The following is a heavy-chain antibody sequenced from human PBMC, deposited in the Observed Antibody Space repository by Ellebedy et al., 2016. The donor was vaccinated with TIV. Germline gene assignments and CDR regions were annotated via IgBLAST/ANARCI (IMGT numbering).Heavy chain of an antibody. CDR2: VSSSGDTT. V-gene: IGHV3-23*01. Sequence: PGGSLRLSCAASGFTFTNYAMNWVRQAPGKVLEGVSAVSSSGDTTYYADSVKGRFTISRDNSKNTLYLQMNSLRAEDTAVYYCAVRSDWDFGCYWGQGTLVTVSS. D-gene: IGHD3-16*01. CDR1: GFTFTNYA. CDR3: AVRSDWDFGCY. J-gene: IGHJ4*02.